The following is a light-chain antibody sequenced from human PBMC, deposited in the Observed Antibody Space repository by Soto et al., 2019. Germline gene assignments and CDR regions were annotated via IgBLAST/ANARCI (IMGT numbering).Light chain of an antibody. J-gene: IGKJ4*01. V-gene: IGKV3-20*01. CDR3: QQYSSSPVT. CDR2: GVS. Sequence: EIVLAQSPGTLSLSPGERATLSCRASQRVSNTYLAWYQQKPGQAPRLLIYGVSSRATGIPDRFSGSGSGTDFTLTISRLEPEDSEVYYCQQYSSSPVTFGGGTKVDIK. CDR1: QRVSNTY.